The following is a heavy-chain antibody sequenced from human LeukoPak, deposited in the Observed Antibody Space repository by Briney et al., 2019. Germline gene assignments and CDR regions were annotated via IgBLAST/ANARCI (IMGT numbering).Heavy chain of an antibody. CDR3: ANNLTD. J-gene: IGHJ4*02. D-gene: IGHD3-9*01. Sequence: GGSLRLSCATSGFTFSQYAMHWVRQAPGKGLEYVSAISSNGDSTFYANSVKGRFIISRDNSKNTLTLQMDSLRAEDMALYYCANNLTDWGRGTLVTVSS. CDR1: GFTFSQYA. CDR2: ISSNGDST. V-gene: IGHV3-64*01.